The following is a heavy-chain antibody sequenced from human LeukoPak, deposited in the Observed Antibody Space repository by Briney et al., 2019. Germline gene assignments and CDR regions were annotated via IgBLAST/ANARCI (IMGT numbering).Heavy chain of an antibody. CDR1: GFTFSSYS. CDR3: TTVVAAAVIGWFDP. CDR2: IKSKTDGGTT. V-gene: IGHV3-15*01. J-gene: IGHJ5*02. D-gene: IGHD6-13*01. Sequence: KPGGSLRLSCAASGFTFSSYSMNWVRQAPGKGLEWVGRIKSKTDGGTTDYATPVKDRFTISRDDSKNTLYLQMNSLRTEDTAVYYCTTVVAAAVIGWFDPWGQRTLVTVSS.